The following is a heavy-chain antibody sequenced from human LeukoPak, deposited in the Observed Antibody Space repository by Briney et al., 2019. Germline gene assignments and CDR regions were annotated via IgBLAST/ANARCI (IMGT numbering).Heavy chain of an antibody. CDR2: IYYSGST. D-gene: IGHD6-13*01. CDR3: ARSRNRFSSSWDTDYFDY. Sequence: PSETLSLTCTVSGGSISSYYWSWIRQPPGKGLEWIGYIYYSGSTNYNPSLKSRVTISVDTSKNQFSLKLSSVTAADTAVYYCARSRNRFSSSWDTDYFDYWGQGTLVTVSS. CDR1: GGSISSYY. J-gene: IGHJ4*02. V-gene: IGHV4-59*01.